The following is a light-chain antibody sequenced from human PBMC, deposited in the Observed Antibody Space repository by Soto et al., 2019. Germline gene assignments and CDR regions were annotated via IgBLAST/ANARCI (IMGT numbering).Light chain of an antibody. Sequence: DIQMTQSPSSVSASVGVRVTITCRASQGISSWLAWYQQKPGKAPKLLIYAASSLQSGVPSRFNGRGSGTEFTLTLRSPQPEGFATYYCQQANSFPPTFGQGTKVEIK. CDR3: QQANSFPPT. CDR1: QGISSW. V-gene: IGKV1-12*01. CDR2: AAS. J-gene: IGKJ1*01.